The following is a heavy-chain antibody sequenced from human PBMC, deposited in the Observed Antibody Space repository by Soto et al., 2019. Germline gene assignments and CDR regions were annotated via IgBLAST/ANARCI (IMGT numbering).Heavy chain of an antibody. J-gene: IGHJ4*02. Sequence: EVQLLESGGGLVQPGGYLRLSCAASGFTFSSYAMSWVRQAPGKGLEWVSAISGSGGSTYYADSVKGRFTISRDNSKNTLYLQMNSLRAEDTAVYYCARGSGYPYYFDYWGQGTLVTVSS. CDR3: ARGSGYPYYFDY. CDR1: GFTFSSYA. V-gene: IGHV3-23*01. CDR2: ISGSGGST. D-gene: IGHD3-22*01.